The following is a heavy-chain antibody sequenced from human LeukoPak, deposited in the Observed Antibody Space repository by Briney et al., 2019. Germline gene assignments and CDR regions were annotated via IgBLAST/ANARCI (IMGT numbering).Heavy chain of an antibody. CDR3: ARDLVDTAMADINFDY. D-gene: IGHD5-18*01. CDR2: ISYDGSNK. V-gene: IGHV3-30*14. Sequence: GGSLRLFCAASGFTFSTYAMHWVRQAPGKGLEWVAVISYDGSNKYYADSVKGRFTISRDNSKNTLYLQMNSMRAEDTAVYYCARDLVDTAMADINFDYWGQGTLVTVSS. J-gene: IGHJ4*02. CDR1: GFTFSTYA.